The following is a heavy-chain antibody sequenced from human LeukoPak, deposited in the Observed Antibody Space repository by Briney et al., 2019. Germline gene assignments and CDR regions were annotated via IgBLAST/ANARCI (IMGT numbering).Heavy chain of an antibody. CDR1: GFTFESYA. D-gene: IGHD7-27*01. V-gene: IGHV3-23*01. J-gene: IGHJ3*02. CDR3: AKVKSRPWGSAFDGFDI. CDR2: VSRSGDNT. Sequence: GGSLRLSCAASGFTFESYAMSWFRQAPGKGLEWVSTVSRSGDNTYYADPVKGRFTISRDDLKKTLYMQMNSLRAEDTAVYYCAKVKSRPWGSAFDGFDIWGQGTMVTVSS.